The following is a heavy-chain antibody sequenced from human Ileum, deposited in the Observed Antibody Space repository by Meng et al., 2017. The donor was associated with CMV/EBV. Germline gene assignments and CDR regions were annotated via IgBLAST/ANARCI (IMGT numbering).Heavy chain of an antibody. D-gene: IGHD2-8*01. CDR2: IKHDGSEK. V-gene: IGHV3-7*01. J-gene: IGHJ3*02. Sequence: GGSLRLSCAASGFTFSSYCMSWVRQAPGKGLEWVANIKHDGSEKYYVDLVKGRFNISGDNAKNSLFLHMSSLRAEATAVYYCATYCTDTVCRAFDIWGQGTMVTVSS. CDR1: GFTFSSYC. CDR3: ATYCTDTVCRAFDI.